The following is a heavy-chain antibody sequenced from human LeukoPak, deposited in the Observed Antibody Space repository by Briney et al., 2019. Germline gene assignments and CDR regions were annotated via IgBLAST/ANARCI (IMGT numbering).Heavy chain of an antibody. D-gene: IGHD6-13*01. Sequence: GESLKISCEASGYSFTDYWIAWVRQKPGNGLEWMGITCPGDSDTRYSPSFQGLITISADKSITTAYLQWSSLMASDTAMYYCARLQIPRGIGDSGVSYSMDVWGQGTTVAVSS. CDR1: GYSFTDYW. J-gene: IGHJ6*02. CDR2: TCPGDSDT. CDR3: ARLQIPRGIGDSGVSYSMDV. V-gene: IGHV5-51*01.